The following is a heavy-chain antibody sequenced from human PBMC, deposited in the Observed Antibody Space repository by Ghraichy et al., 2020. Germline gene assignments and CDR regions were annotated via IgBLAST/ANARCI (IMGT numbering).Heavy chain of an antibody. J-gene: IGHJ4*02. CDR3: ARDGSSGWYPNYYFDY. CDR1: GFTFSSYW. CDR2: IKQDGSEK. D-gene: IGHD6-19*01. V-gene: IGHV3-7*01. Sequence: GGSLRLSCAASGFTFSSYWMSWVRQAPGKGLEWVANIKQDGSEKYYVDSVKGRFTISRDNAKNSLYLQMNSLRVEDTAVYYCARDGSSGWYPNYYFDYWGQGTLVTVSS.